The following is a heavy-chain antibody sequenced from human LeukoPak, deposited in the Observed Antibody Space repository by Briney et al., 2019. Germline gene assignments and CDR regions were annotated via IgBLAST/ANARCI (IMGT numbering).Heavy chain of an antibody. CDR1: GYSFTSYW. Sequence: GESLKISCKGSGYSFTSYWIGWVRQMPGKGLEWMGIIYPGDSDTRYSPSFQGQVTISADKSISTAYLQWSSLKASDTAMYYCARSYSSSRYYMDVWGKGTTVTVSS. CDR3: ARSYSSSRYYMDV. CDR2: IYPGDSDT. D-gene: IGHD6-13*01. V-gene: IGHV5-51*01. J-gene: IGHJ6*03.